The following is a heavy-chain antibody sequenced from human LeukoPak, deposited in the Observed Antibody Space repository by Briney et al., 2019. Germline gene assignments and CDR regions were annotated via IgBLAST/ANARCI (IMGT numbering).Heavy chain of an antibody. CDR3: TTGSNYDFWSGPPSFDY. J-gene: IGHJ4*02. CDR2: IKSKTDGGTT. CDR1: GFTFSNAW. V-gene: IGHV3-15*01. Sequence: GGSLRLSCAASGFTFSNAWMSWVRQAPGKGLEWVGRIKSKTDGGTTDYAAPVKGRFTISRDDSKNTLYLQMNSLITEDTAVYCCTTGSNYDFWSGPPSFDYWGQGTLVTVSS. D-gene: IGHD3-3*01.